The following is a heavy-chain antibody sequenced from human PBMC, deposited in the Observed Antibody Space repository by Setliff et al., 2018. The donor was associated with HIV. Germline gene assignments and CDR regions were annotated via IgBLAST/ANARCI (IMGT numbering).Heavy chain of an antibody. D-gene: IGHD3-10*01. J-gene: IGHJ6*03. CDR2: IDTTGSTM. CDR1: GFMFRSHE. V-gene: IGHV3-48*03. CDR3: ARVKSVRYYYYYMDV. Sequence: GGSLRLSCAASGFMFRSHEMNWVRQAPGKGLEWLAYIDTTGSTMDYADSVKGRFSISRDNANSSLTLQLNSLRVEDAAVYYRARVKSVRYYYYYMDVWGKGTTVTVSS.